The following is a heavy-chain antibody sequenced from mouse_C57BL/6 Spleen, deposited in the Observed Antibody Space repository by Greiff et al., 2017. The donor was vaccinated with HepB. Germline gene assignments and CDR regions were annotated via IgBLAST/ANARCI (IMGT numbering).Heavy chain of an antibody. V-gene: IGHV1-64*01. D-gene: IGHD2-1*01. CDR1: GYTFTSYW. Sequence: VQLQQPGAELVKPGASVKLSCKASGYTFTSYWMHWVKQRPGQGLEWIGMIHPNSGSTNYNEKFKSKATLTVDKSSSTAYMQLSSLTSEDSAVYYCARVTYGNLYYAMDYWGQGTSVTVSS. CDR3: ARVTYGNLYYAMDY. CDR2: IHPNSGST. J-gene: IGHJ4*01.